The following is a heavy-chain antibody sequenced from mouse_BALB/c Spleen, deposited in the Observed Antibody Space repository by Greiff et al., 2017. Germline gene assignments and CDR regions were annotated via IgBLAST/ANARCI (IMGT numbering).Heavy chain of an antibody. V-gene: IGHV5-9-3*01. D-gene: IGHD1-1*02. CDR1: GFTFSSYA. CDR3: AREDMD. CDR2: ISSGGSYT. Sequence: DVKLVESGGGLVKPGGSLKLSCAASGFTFSSYAMSWVRQTPEKRLEWVATISSGGSYTYYPDSVKGRFTISRDNAKNTLYLQMSSLRSEDTAMYYCAREDMDWGQGTLVTVSA. J-gene: IGHJ3*01.